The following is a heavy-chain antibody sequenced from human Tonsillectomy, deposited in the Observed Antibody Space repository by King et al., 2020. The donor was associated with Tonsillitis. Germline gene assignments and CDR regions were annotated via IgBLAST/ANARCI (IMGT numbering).Heavy chain of an antibody. CDR1: GFSFSAYS. V-gene: IGHV3-48*01. CDR2: ISASSSTT. D-gene: IGHD7-27*01. J-gene: IGHJ4*02. Sequence: VQLVESGGGLVQPGGSLRLSCAASGFSFSAYSMNWVRQAPGKGLGWVSYISASSSTTYYADFLKGRFTISRDNAKNSLYLRMNSLRAEDTAVYYCARDLHWAFDYWGQGTLVTVSS. CDR3: ARDLHWAFDY.